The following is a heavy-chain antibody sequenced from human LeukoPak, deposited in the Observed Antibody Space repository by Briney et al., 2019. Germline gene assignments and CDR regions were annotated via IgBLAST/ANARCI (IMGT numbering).Heavy chain of an antibody. Sequence: GASVKVSCKASGGTFSSYAISWERQAPGQGLEWMGGIIPIFGTANYAQKFQGRVTITADESTSTAYMELSSLRSEDTAVYYCARGTYSSGWSYDAFDIWGQGTMVTVSS. CDR1: GGTFSSYA. D-gene: IGHD6-19*01. CDR3: ARGTYSSGWSYDAFDI. CDR2: IIPIFGTA. J-gene: IGHJ3*02. V-gene: IGHV1-69*13.